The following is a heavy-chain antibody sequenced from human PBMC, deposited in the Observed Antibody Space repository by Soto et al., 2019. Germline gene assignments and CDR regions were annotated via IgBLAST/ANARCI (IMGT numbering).Heavy chain of an antibody. D-gene: IGHD6-19*01. CDR3: AKGGRQWLVTSDFNY. CDR1: GFTFSDYA. J-gene: IGHJ4*02. CDR2: VSHDGRNT. V-gene: IGHV3-30*18. Sequence: VQLVESGGGVVQPGRSLRLSCAASGFTFSDYARHWVRQAPGKGLEWVAVVSHDGRNTHYAVSVKGRFTISRDSSKNTVSLEMTSLRAEDTAVYYCAKGGRQWLVTSDFNYWGQGALVTVSS.